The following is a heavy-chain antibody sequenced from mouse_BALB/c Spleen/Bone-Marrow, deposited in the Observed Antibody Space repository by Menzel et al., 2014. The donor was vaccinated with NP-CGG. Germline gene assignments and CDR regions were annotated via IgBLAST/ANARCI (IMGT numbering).Heavy chain of an antibody. CDR1: GYSITSDYA. J-gene: IGHJ2*01. D-gene: IGHD3-1*01. CDR2: ISYSGAT. CDR3: ARGSYYFDY. Sequence: EVNLVESGPGLVKPSQSLSLPCTVTGYSITSDYAWNWIRQFPGNKLAWMGYISYSGATTYNPSLKSRISITRDTSKNQFFLQLSSVTTEDTATYYCARGSYYFDYWGQGTTLTVSS. V-gene: IGHV3-2*02.